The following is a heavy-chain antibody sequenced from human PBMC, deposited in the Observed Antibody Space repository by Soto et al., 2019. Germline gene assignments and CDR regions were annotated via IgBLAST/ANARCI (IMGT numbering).Heavy chain of an antibody. Sequence: SCPTLVNPTQTLTLTCTFSGFSLSTNGMCVSWIRQSPGKALEWLALIARDDDKYYSTSLKTRLTISKDTSKNQVVLTMTNMDPVDTATFYCARLTSSTGTGNYYYYGMDVWGQGTTVTVSS. CDR3: ARLTSSTGTGNYYYYGMDV. D-gene: IGHD1-1*01. CDR1: GFSLSTNGMC. V-gene: IGHV2-70*01. CDR2: IARDDDK. J-gene: IGHJ6*02.